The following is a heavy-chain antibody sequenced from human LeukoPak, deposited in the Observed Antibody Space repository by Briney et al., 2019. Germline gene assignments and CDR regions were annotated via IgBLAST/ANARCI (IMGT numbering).Heavy chain of an antibody. V-gene: IGHV1-18*01. Sequence: ASVKVSCKASGYIFTSYGISWVRPAPGQGREWMGGISAYNGNTNYAQKLQSRVSMTTDTSTSTAYMELRSLRSDDTAVYYCARVEPYSSSPGNYYYYYMDVWGKGTTVTVSS. CDR2: ISAYNGNT. CDR3: ARVEPYSSSPGNYYYYYMDV. D-gene: IGHD6-6*01. CDR1: GYIFTSYG. J-gene: IGHJ6*03.